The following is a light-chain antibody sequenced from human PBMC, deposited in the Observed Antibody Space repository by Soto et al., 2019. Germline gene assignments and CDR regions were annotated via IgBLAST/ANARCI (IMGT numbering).Light chain of an antibody. J-gene: IGKJ2*01. CDR1: QSVSNNY. CDR2: GSS. V-gene: IGKV3-20*01. CDR3: QQYGSSPPYT. Sequence: EVVLTQSPGTLSLSPGERATLSCRASQSVSNNYFAWYQQQPGQAPRLLIFGSSDRATGIPARFSGSGSGTDFTLTISRLEPEDFAVYYCQQYGSSPPYTFGQGTKLEIK.